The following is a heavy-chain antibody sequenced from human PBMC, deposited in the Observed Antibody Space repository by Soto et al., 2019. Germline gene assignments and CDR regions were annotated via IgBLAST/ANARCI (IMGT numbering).Heavy chain of an antibody. CDR1: GFTFSSYA. Sequence: GGSLRLSCAASGFTFSSYAMSWVRQAPGKGLEWVSAISGSGGSTYYADSVKGRFTISRDNSKNTLYLQMNSLRAEDTAVYYCAKPRREYSSSWYSDYWGQGTLVTVSS. CDR2: ISGSGGST. D-gene: IGHD6-13*01. CDR3: AKPRREYSSSWYSDY. V-gene: IGHV3-23*01. J-gene: IGHJ4*02.